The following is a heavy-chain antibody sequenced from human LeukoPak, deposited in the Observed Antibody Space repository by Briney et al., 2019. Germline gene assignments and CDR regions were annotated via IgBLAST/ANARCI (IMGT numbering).Heavy chain of an antibody. J-gene: IGHJ4*02. V-gene: IGHV3-53*01. CDR2: IYSGGST. D-gene: IGHD2-21*01. CDR3: ARGFLWS. Sequence: GGSLRLSCAASGFTVSNNYMSWVRQAPGKGLEWVSVIYSGGSTYYADSVKGRFTISRDNAKNSLFLQMNSLRVEDTAVYYCARGFLWSWGQGTLVTVSS. CDR1: GFTVSNNY.